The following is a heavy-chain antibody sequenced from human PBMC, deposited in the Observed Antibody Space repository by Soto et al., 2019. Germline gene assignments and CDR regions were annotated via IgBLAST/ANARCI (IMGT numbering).Heavy chain of an antibody. J-gene: IGHJ4*02. CDR3: ATVIAAAGQVK. V-gene: IGHV1-24*01. D-gene: IGHD6-13*01. CDR1: GYTLTELS. CDR2: FDPEDGET. Sequence: ASVKVSCKVSGYTLTELSMHWVRQAPGKGLEWMGGFDPEDGETIYAQKFQGRVTMTEDTSTDTAYMELSSLSSEDTAVYYCATVIAAAGQVKWAQGTLVTVSS.